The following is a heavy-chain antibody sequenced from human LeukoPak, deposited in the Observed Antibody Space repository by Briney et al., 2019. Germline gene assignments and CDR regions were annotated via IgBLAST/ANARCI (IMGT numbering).Heavy chain of an antibody. CDR2: INPSGDST. D-gene: IGHD3-22*01. CDR1: GYTFTGYN. V-gene: IGHV1-46*01. J-gene: IGHJ4*02. Sequence: GASVKVSCKASGYTFTGYNMHWVRQPPGQGLEWVGLINPSGDSTSYAQKFQGRVTMTRDISTSTVYMELSSLRSEDTAVYYCAKEGGFTYYYDSSGPTEYWGQGTLVTVSS. CDR3: AKEGGFTYYYDSSGPTEY.